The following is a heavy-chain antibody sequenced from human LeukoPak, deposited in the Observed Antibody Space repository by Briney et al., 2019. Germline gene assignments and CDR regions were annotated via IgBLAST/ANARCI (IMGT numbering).Heavy chain of an antibody. V-gene: IGHV1-2*02. Sequence: ASVKVSCKASGGTFSSYAISWVRQAPGQGLEWMGWINPNSGGTNYAQKFQGRVTMTRDTSISTAYMELSRLRYDDTAVYYCARGWFDEYFQHWGQGTLVTVPS. CDR1: GGTFSSYA. CDR2: INPNSGGT. J-gene: IGHJ1*01. D-gene: IGHD3-10*01. CDR3: ARGWFDEYFQH.